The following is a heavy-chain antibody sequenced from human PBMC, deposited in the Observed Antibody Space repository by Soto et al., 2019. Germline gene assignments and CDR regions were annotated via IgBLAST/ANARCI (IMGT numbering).Heavy chain of an antibody. CDR2: IYYSGST. D-gene: IGHD4-17*01. CDR1: GGSVSSGSYY. J-gene: IGHJ5*02. CDR3: ARDNVFDGDYAHFNWFDP. V-gene: IGHV4-61*01. Sequence: SETLSLTCTVSGGSVSSGSYYWSWIRQPPGKGLEWIGYIYYSGSTNYNPSLKSRVTISVDTSKNPFSLKLSSVTAADTAVYYCARDNVFDGDYAHFNWFDPWGQGTLVTVSS.